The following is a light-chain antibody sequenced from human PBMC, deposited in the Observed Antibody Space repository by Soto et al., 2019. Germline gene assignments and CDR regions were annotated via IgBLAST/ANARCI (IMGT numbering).Light chain of an antibody. Sequence: DIVLTQSPATLSLSPGERATISCRTSQSVNRYLDWYQQKPGQAPRLLIYDASNRDAGIPARFSGSGSGTDFSLTISSLEPEDFAVYYCHRRVNWPTFGPGTKVDIK. CDR1: QSVNRY. CDR3: HRRVNWPT. J-gene: IGKJ3*01. V-gene: IGKV3-11*01. CDR2: DAS.